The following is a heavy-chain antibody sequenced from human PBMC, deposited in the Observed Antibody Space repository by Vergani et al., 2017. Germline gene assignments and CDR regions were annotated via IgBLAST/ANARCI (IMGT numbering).Heavy chain of an antibody. CDR3: AKHFRGWGIDY. CDR1: GFTLSNYD. CDR2: IQFDGSNQ. J-gene: IGHJ4*02. D-gene: IGHD3-16*01. Sequence: VQWLESGGGSAQPGESLRLSCATSGFTLSNYDMQWIRQGPGKGLEFVAFIQFDGSNQYYADSVKGRFTLSRDFSKNTLYLQMNSLRTDDTATYYCAKHFRGWGIDYWGQGTQVIVSS. V-gene: IGHV3-30*02.